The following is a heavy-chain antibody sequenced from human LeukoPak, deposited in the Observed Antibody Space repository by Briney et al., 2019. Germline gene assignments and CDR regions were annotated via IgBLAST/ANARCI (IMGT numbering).Heavy chain of an antibody. Sequence: GGSLRLSCAASGFTFSSYGMRWVRQAPGKGLEWVAFIRYDGSNKYYADSVKGRFTISRDNSKNTLYLQMNSLRAEDTAVYYCPKGQGSCGYRNWLDPWGQGTLLTVSS. J-gene: IGHJ5*02. V-gene: IGHV3-30*02. D-gene: IGHD3-22*01. CDR1: GFTFSSYG. CDR2: IRYDGSNK. CDR3: PKGQGSCGYRNWLDP.